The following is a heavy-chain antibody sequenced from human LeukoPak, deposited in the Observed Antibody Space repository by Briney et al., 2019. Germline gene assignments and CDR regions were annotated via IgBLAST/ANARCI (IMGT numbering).Heavy chain of an antibody. CDR3: AKPIKTIAAAGTGYMDV. V-gene: IGHV3-23*01. CDR2: ISGSGGST. Sequence: PGGSLRLSCAASGFTFSSYAMSWVRQAPGKGLEWVSAISGSGGSTYYADSVKGRFTISRDNSKNTLYLQMNSLRAEDTAVYYCAKPIKTIAAAGTGYMDVWGKGTTVAVSS. J-gene: IGHJ6*03. D-gene: IGHD6-13*01. CDR1: GFTFSSYA.